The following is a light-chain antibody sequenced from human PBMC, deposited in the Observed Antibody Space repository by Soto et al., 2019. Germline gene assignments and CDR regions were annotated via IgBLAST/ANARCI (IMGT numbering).Light chain of an antibody. Sequence: QSVLTQPPSVSEAPSRRVTISCSGSCSSIGSNVVTWYQQLPGKAPKLLVYDDGLLPSGVSDRFSGSKSGTSASLAISGLQSEDDAHYYSAAWDDSLNGLLFGGGTKLTVL. CDR3: AAWDDSLNGLL. J-gene: IGLJ2*01. V-gene: IGLV1-36*01. CDR1: CSSIGSNV. CDR2: DDG.